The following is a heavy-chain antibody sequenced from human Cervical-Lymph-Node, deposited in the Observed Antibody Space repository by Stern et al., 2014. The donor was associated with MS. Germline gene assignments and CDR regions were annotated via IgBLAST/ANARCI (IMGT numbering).Heavy chain of an antibody. J-gene: IGHJ6*02. CDR1: GGSITSYY. CDR3: ARRGQYGSYPLYYYYGMDV. D-gene: IGHD3-10*01. V-gene: IGHV4-59*01. Sequence: VQLEESGPGLVKPSETLSLTCTVSGGSITSYYWSWIRQPPGKGLEWIGHVYYSGSTNYTPSLKSRVTISVDTSKNQFSLKLRSVTAADTAVYYCARRGQYGSYPLYYYYGMDVWGQGTTVTVSS. CDR2: VYYSGST.